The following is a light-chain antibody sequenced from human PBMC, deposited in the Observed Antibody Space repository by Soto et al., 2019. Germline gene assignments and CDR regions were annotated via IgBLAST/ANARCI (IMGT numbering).Light chain of an antibody. J-gene: IGKJ1*01. V-gene: IGKV1-5*03. CDR3: QQYGNYWT. CDR1: RSVSSW. CDR2: KAS. Sequence: DIQMTQSPSTLSASVGDRVTITCRAGRSVSSWLAWYQQKPGKAPKLLIYKASTLESGVPPRFSRSGSGTEFTLTISSLQPDDFATYYCQQYGNYWTFGEGTTVEI.